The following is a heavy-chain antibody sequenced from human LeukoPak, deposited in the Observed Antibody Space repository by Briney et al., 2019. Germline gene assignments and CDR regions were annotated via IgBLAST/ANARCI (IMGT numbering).Heavy chain of an antibody. V-gene: IGHV1-18*01. CDR1: GYTFTSYG. D-gene: IGHD3-22*01. Sequence: ASVKVSCKASGYTFTSYGISWVRQAPGQGLEWKGWISAYNGNTNYAQKLQGRVTMTTDTSTSTAYMELRSLRSDDTAVYYCARGAYYDSSGYYYAWGQGTLVTVSS. CDR3: ARGAYYDSSGYYYA. J-gene: IGHJ5*02. CDR2: ISAYNGNT.